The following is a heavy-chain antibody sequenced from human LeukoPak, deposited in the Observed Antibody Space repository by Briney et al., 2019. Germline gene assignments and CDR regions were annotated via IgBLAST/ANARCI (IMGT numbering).Heavy chain of an antibody. D-gene: IGHD3-3*01. CDR3: ARIGGTIFGVNWFDP. CDR2: IYYSGST. Sequence: SETLSLTCTVSGGSISSYYWSWIRQPPGKGLEWIGYIYYSGSTNYNLSLKSRVTISVDTSKNQFSLKLSSVTAADTAVYYCARIGGTIFGVNWFDPWGQGTLVTVSS. V-gene: IGHV4-59*01. J-gene: IGHJ5*02. CDR1: GGSISSYY.